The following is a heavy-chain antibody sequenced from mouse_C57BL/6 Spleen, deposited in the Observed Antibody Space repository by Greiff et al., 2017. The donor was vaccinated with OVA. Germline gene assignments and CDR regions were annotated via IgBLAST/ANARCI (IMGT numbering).Heavy chain of an antibody. CDR2: IYPGSGNT. J-gene: IGHJ3*01. Sequence: QVQLQQSGAELVRPGASVKLSCKASGYTFIDYYINWVKQRPGQGLEWIARIYPGSGNTYYNEKFKGKATLTAEKSSSTAYMQLSSLTSEDSAVYFCARWDDYDGFAYWGQGTLVTVSA. CDR3: ARWDDYDGFAY. CDR1: GYTFIDYY. V-gene: IGHV1-76*01. D-gene: IGHD2-4*01.